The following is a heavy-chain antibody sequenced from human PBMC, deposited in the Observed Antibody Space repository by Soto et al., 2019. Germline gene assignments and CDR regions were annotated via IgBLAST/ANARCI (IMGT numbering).Heavy chain of an antibody. D-gene: IGHD3-3*01. CDR2: IYYSGST. CDR3: ARRVGVTIFGVVIDYYYYMDV. Sequence: SETLSLTCTVSGGSISSYYWSWIRQPPGKGLEWIGYIYYSGSTNYNPSLKSRVTISVDTSKNQFSLKLSSVTAADTAAYYCARRVGVTIFGVVIDYYYYMDVWGKGTTVTVSS. V-gene: IGHV4-59*08. J-gene: IGHJ6*03. CDR1: GGSISSYY.